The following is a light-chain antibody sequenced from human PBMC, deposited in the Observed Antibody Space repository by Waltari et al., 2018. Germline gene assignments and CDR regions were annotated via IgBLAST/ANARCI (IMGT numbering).Light chain of an antibody. J-gene: IGKJ1*01. Sequence: DIQMTQSPSSLSASVGDSVTITCRASQSISIYLNWYQQKPGKAPKLLISAVSSLQSGVPSRFSGSGSGTDFALTISSLQPEDCATYYCQQSSRTPPWTFGQGTLVEIK. CDR3: QQSSRTPPWT. V-gene: IGKV1-39*01. CDR1: QSISIY. CDR2: AVS.